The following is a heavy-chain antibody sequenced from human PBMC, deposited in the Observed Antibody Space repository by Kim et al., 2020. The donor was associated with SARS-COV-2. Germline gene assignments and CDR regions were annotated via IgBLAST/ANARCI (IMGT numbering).Heavy chain of an antibody. CDR2: INAGNGNT. CDR3: ARDLLKDYGGAYYYYYGMDV. V-gene: IGHV1-3*01. Sequence: ASVKVSCKASGYTFTSYAMHWVRQAPGQRLEWMGWINAGNGNTKYSQKFQGRVTITRDTSASTAYMELSSLRSEDTAVYYCARDLLKDYGGAYYYYYGMDVWGQETTVTVSS. CDR1: GYTFTSYA. J-gene: IGHJ6*02. D-gene: IGHD4-17*01.